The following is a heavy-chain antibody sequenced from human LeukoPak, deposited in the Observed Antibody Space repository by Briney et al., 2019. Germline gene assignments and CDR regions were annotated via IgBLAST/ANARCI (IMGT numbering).Heavy chain of an antibody. CDR3: ATAGNYRFDY. CDR1: GFIFSSTW. J-gene: IGHJ4*02. Sequence: GGSLRLSCAGSGFIFSSTWMHWVRQAPGEGLVWVSRINSDGSTINYADSVKGRLTISRDNAKNTLYLQMNSLRVEDTALYFCATAGNYRFDYWGQGTLVTVSS. CDR2: INSDGSTI. V-gene: IGHV3-74*01. D-gene: IGHD1-7*01.